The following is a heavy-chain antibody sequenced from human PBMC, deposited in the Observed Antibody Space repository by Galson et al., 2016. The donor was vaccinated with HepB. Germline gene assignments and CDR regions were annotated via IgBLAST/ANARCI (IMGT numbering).Heavy chain of an antibody. CDR2: IYYTGST. Sequence: SETLSLTCTVSGGSISSYYWSWIRQPPGKGLEWIGYIYYTGSTNYNPSLQSRVTISVDTSKNQFSLRLSSVTAADTAVYYCARGSEYSSGWAFDYWGQGTLVTVSS. CDR1: GGSISSYY. D-gene: IGHD6-19*01. CDR3: ARGSEYSSGWAFDY. J-gene: IGHJ4*02. V-gene: IGHV4-59*01.